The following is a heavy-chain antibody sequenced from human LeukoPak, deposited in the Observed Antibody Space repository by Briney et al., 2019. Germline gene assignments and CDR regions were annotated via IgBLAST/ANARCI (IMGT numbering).Heavy chain of an antibody. J-gene: IGHJ3*02. Sequence: ASVKVSCKASGYSFTNYNLHWVRQAPGQRLEWMGIIKPSGGDTNYAQKFQGRVFMTRDTSTSTVYLELSSLKAEDTAVYYCARVRDGYNDAYDIWGQGTVVTVSS. D-gene: IGHD5-24*01. CDR2: IKPSGGDT. CDR3: ARVRDGYNDAYDI. CDR1: GYSFTNYN. V-gene: IGHV1-46*01.